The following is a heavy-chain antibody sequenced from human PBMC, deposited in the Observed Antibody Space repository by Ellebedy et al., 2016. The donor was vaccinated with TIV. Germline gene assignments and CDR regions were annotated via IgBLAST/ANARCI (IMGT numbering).Heavy chain of an antibody. V-gene: IGHV3-7*03. CDR2: IKEDGSEK. CDR3: ARDEIEGPTHYDY. CDR1: GFTFSSYW. J-gene: IGHJ4*02. Sequence: GGSLRLSCAASGFTFSSYWMSWVRQAPGKGLEWVANIKEDGSEKNYVDSVKGRFTISRDNAKNSLYLQMNSLRDEDTAVYYCARDEIEGPTHYDYWGQGILVTVS. D-gene: IGHD1-26*01.